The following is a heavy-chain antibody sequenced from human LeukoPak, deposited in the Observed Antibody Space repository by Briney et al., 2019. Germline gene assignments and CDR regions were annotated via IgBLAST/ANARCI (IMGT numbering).Heavy chain of an antibody. CDR3: ARDYSIVFDY. CDR1: GFTFSSYA. CDR2: ISYDGSNK. V-gene: IGHV3-30-3*01. J-gene: IGHJ4*02. D-gene: IGHD2-15*01. Sequence: PGGSLRLSCAASGFTFSSYAMHWVRQAPGKGLEWVAVISYDGSNKYYADSVRGRFTISRDNSKNTLYLQMNSLRAEDTAVYYCARDYSIVFDYWGQGTLVTVSS.